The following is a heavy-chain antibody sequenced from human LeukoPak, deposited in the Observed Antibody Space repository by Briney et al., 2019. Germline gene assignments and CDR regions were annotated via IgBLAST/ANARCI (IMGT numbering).Heavy chain of an antibody. CDR3: ARDCPSGYFDY. J-gene: IGHJ4*02. CDR2: LNHRGTT. Sequence: PSETLSLTCSVSGYSISSGHYWGRIRQSPGKGLEWIGSLNHRGTTYYNPSVKSRVSISVDTSKNQFSLMLTYVTAADTAVYFCARDCPSGYFDYWGQGTPVTVSS. CDR1: GYSISSGHY. D-gene: IGHD3-10*01. V-gene: IGHV4-38-2*02.